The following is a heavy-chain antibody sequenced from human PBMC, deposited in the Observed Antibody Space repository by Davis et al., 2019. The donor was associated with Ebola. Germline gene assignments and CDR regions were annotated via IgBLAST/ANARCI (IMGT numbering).Heavy chain of an antibody. CDR2: TYYRSKWFV. V-gene: IGHV6-1*01. D-gene: IGHD3-22*01. CDR3: ARDAPYDQGYDY. J-gene: IGHJ4*02. CDR1: VDSVPTNTSA. Sequence: QTPSLTSAISVDSVPTNTSACNWTRQSPSRGLESLGRTYYRSKWFVDYAVSVKSRMTINSDTSKNQFSLKLSSVTPEDTAVYYCARDAPYDQGYDYWGQGTLVTVSS.